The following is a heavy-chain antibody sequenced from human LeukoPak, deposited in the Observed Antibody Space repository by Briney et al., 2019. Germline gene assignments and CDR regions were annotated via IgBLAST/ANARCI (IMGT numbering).Heavy chain of an antibody. CDR2: ISSSGSTI. V-gene: IGHV3-48*03. J-gene: IGHJ4*02. CDR3: ARREGIAAASDY. Sequence: GGSLRLSCAASGFTFSSYEMNWVRQAPGKGLECVSYISSSGSTIYYADSVKGRFTISRDNAKNSLYLQMNSLRAEDTAVYYCARREGIAAASDYWGQGTLVTVSS. CDR1: GFTFSSYE. D-gene: IGHD6-13*01.